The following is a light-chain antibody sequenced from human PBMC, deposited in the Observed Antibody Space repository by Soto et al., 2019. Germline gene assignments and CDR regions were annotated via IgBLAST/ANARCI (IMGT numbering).Light chain of an antibody. CDR2: DAS. CDR3: QQYNSYSTWT. CDR1: QSISSW. Sequence: DIQMTQSPSTLSASVEDRVTITCRASQSISSWLAWYQQKPGKAPKLLIYDASSLESGVPSRFSGSGSGTEFTLTISSLQPDDFATYYCQQYNSYSTWTFGQGTKVEIK. V-gene: IGKV1-5*01. J-gene: IGKJ1*01.